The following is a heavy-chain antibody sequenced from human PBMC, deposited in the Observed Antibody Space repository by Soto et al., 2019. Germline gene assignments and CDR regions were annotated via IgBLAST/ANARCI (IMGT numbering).Heavy chain of an antibody. Sequence: QVQLMQSGVEVTKPGSSVKVSCKASGGPFNTFGISWVRQAPGQGLEWMGGIIPKYGTTNYARRFQGRVTITADESTTTAYLELSSLRHDDTAIYYFARTRQRRPVFYVDYWGQGTPISVTS. D-gene: IGHD2-2*01. CDR3: ARTRQRRPVFYVDY. J-gene: IGHJ4*02. CDR2: IIPKYGTT. CDR1: GGPFNTFG. V-gene: IGHV1-69*01.